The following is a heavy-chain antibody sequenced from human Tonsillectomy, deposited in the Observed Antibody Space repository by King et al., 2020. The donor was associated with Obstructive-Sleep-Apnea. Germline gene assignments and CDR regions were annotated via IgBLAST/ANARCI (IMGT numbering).Heavy chain of an antibody. CDR3: ASLGDYDSTEGDY. J-gene: IGHJ4*02. Sequence: QLVQSGGEVVQPGRSLRLSCAASGFTFSNYAMHWVRQAPGKGLEWVAIISYDGSNEYYADSVKGRFTISRDKSKSTLYLQMNSLRPEDTAVYYCASLGDYDSTEGDYWGQGTLVTVSS. CDR2: ISYDGSNE. V-gene: IGHV3-30*03. D-gene: IGHD3-22*01. CDR1: GFTFSNYA.